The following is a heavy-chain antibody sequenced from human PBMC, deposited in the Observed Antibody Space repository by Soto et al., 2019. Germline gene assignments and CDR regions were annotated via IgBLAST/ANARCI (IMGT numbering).Heavy chain of an antibody. CDR2: ISKSGTTT. Sequence: EVQLVESGGDLIQRGGSLRLSCVASGFTFSSYGMNWVRHGPGKGLEWLSSISKSGTTTYYADSVKGRFTVSRDNAKNSLYLQMNSLRDEDMAVYYCARDGYCVSSPCSFLPDVWGQGTTVTVSS. V-gene: IGHV3-48*02. J-gene: IGHJ6*02. CDR1: GFTFSSYG. D-gene: IGHD2-2*03. CDR3: ARDGYCVSSPCSFLPDV.